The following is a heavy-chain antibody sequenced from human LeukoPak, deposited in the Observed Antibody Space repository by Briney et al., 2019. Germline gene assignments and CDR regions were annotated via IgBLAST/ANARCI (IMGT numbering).Heavy chain of an antibody. D-gene: IGHD1-26*01. CDR2: ISAYNGNT. Sequence: ASVKVSCKASGYTFTSYGISWVRQAPGQGLEWMGWISAYNGNTNYAQKFQGRVTITTDESTSAAYMELSSLRSEDTAVYYCAREWEPEVGYFDYWGQGTLVTVSS. J-gene: IGHJ4*02. V-gene: IGHV1-18*01. CDR3: AREWEPEVGYFDY. CDR1: GYTFTSYG.